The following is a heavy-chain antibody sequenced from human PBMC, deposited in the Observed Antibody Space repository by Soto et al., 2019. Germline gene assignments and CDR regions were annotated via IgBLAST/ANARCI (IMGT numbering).Heavy chain of an antibody. CDR3: ARGYEDNNWFDP. CDR1: GGTFSSYT. Sequence: QVQLVQSGAEVKKPGSSVKVSCKASGGTFSSYTISWVRQAPGQGLEWMGRIIPILGIANYAQKFQGRVTISADKSTSTAYMELSSLRSEDTAVYYSARGYEDNNWFDPWGQGTLVTVSS. V-gene: IGHV1-69*02. D-gene: IGHD2-15*01. J-gene: IGHJ5*02. CDR2: IIPILGIA.